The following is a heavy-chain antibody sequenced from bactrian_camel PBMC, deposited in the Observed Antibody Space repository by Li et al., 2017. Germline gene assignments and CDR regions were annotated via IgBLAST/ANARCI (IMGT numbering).Heavy chain of an antibody. CDR2: IAYDGWVT. CDR1: GFQFSDYP. V-gene: IGHV3S42*01. CDR3: TKDRSYGTRNWAQST. Sequence: VQLVESGGGLVPPGGSLRLSCSASGFQFSDYPMSWVRQAPGKGLEWVAQIAYDGWVTRYHDSARGRFTISRDNARNTLYLQMNSLKPGDTAMYYCTKDRSYGTRNWAQSTRGQGTQVTVS. J-gene: IGHJ4*01. D-gene: IGHD3*01.